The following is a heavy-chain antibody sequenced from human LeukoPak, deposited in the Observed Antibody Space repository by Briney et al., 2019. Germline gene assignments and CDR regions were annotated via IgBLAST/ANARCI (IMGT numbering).Heavy chain of an antibody. D-gene: IGHD1-26*01. J-gene: IGHJ4*02. Sequence: SETLSLTCTVSGGSISSSTYYWGWIRQSPGKGLEFIGTIYSSGTTYYNPSLKSRATISVDTSKNQLSLKLSSVTGADTALYYCVRQAKSGTYERLYDYWGQGTLVTVSS. CDR3: VRQAKSGTYERLYDY. CDR1: GGSISSSTYY. V-gene: IGHV4-39*01. CDR2: IYSSGTT.